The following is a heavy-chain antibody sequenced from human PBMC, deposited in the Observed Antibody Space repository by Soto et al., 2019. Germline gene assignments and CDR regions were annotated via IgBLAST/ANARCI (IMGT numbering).Heavy chain of an antibody. J-gene: IGHJ5*02. D-gene: IGHD6-25*01. Sequence: SETLSLTCAVSGHSAIGDFYWGWIRQSPGKGLEWIGSVFPSGNTYYNPSFKSRVAIATDTAKNQVSLQVTSVTDADTALYYCVGYTASRNWFDPWGQGTLVTVSS. CDR1: GHSAIGDFY. CDR2: VFPSGNT. CDR3: VGYTASRNWFDP. V-gene: IGHV4-38-2*01.